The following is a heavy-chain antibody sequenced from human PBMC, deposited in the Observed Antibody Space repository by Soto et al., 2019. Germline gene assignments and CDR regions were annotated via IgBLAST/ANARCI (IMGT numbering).Heavy chain of an antibody. CDR1: GGSISGYY. D-gene: IGHD2-21*02. Sequence: QVQLQESGPGLVKPSETLSLTCTVSGGSISGYYWSWLRQPPGKGLEWIGYIYYTGSTNYNPSLKSRVAISVDTSKNQFFLNLSSVTAADTAVYYCASAAFCGADCYYKRYFDYWGQGALVAVSS. CDR3: ASAAFCGADCYYKRYFDY. CDR2: IYYTGST. J-gene: IGHJ4*02. V-gene: IGHV4-59*01.